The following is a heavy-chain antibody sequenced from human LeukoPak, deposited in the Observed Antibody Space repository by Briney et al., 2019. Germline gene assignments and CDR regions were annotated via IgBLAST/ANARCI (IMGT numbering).Heavy chain of an antibody. V-gene: IGHV1-8*01. D-gene: IGHD6-25*01. CDR3: ARCRARVAAAETYDY. CDR2: INTNSGNT. CDR1: VYTFTSSD. J-gene: IGHJ4*02. Sequence: VASVKVSCKASVYTFTSSDIYSVRQAPGQGLEWMGWINTNSGNTDYAQKYQGRVTMTENTSIGAAYMELSSLRCDVTAVYTCARCRARVAAAETYDYWGQGTLITVSS.